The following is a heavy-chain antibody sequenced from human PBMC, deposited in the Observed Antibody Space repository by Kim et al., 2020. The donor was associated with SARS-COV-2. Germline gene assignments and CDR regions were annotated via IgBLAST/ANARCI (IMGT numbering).Heavy chain of an antibody. CDR1: GGSISSYY. CDR3: ARLGGDYFYYYVMDV. D-gene: IGHD4-17*01. V-gene: IGHV4-59*01. J-gene: IGHJ6*02. CDR2: IYDSGST. Sequence: SETLSLTCTVSGGSISSYYWTWIRQPPGKGLEWIGYIYDSGSTNHNPSLKSRVTISVDTSKNQFSLKLTSVTAADTAVYYCARLGGDYFYYYVMDVWGQG.